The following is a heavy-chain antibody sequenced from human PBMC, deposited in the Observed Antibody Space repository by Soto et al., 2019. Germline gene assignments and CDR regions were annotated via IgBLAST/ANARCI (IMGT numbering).Heavy chain of an antibody. Sequence: GGSLRLSCAASGFTFSSYGMHWVRQAPGKGLEWVAVISYDGSNKYYADSVKGRFTISRDNSKNTLYLQMNSLRAEDTAVYYCVKDTDPRGRYYFAYCGQGALVTV. D-gene: IGHD3-9*01. CDR2: ISYDGSNK. V-gene: IGHV3-30*18. J-gene: IGHJ4*02. CDR1: GFTFSSYG. CDR3: VKDTDPRGRYYFAY.